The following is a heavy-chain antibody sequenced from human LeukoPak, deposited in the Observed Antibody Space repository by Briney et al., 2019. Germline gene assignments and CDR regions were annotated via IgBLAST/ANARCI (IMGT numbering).Heavy chain of an antibody. CDR1: GFTISSYG. J-gene: IGHJ4*02. D-gene: IGHD3-10*01. Sequence: GGSLRLSCAASGFTISSYGMSWVRQAPGKGLEWVSSISGGTTYYADSVKGRFTISRDNSKSIVSLQMNSLRAEDTAVYYCAISVYGSGNYWGQGTLVTVSS. CDR3: AISVYGSGNY. V-gene: IGHV3-23*01. CDR2: ISGGTT.